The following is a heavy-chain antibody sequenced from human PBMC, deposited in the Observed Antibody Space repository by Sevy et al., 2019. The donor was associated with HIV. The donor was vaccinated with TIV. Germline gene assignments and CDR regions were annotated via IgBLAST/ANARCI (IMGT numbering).Heavy chain of an antibody. Sequence: GGSLRLSCVASGFTFSSNWMTWVRQAPGKGLEWVANVKQDMSEKYYADSVKGRFTISRDNAKNSLYLQMNSLRAEDTDVYYCARAQQVTMLVVIGGLYFDLWGQGTLVTVSS. CDR2: VKQDMSEK. CDR3: ARAQQVTMLVVIGGLYFDL. CDR1: GFTFSSNW. J-gene: IGHJ4*02. V-gene: IGHV3-7*01. D-gene: IGHD2-21*01.